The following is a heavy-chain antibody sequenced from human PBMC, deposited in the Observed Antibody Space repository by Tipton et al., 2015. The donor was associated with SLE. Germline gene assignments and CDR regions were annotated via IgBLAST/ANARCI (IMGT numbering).Heavy chain of an antibody. V-gene: IGHV3-9*01. CDR3: AKDIRFCSGGRCYGTVDY. D-gene: IGHD2-15*01. CDR2: ISWNGGRI. Sequence: RSLRLSCTASGFTFDDNAMHWVRQAPGKGLEWVSSISWNGGRIGYADSAKGRFTISRDNAKNSLYLQMNSLRAEDTALYYCAKDIRFCSGGRCYGTVDYWGQGTLVTVSS. J-gene: IGHJ4*02. CDR1: GFTFDDNA.